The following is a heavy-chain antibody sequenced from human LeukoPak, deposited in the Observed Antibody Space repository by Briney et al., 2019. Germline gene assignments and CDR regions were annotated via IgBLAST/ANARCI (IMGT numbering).Heavy chain of an antibody. D-gene: IGHD1-26*01. CDR1: GGSISSYY. V-gene: IGHV4-4*07. J-gene: IGHJ4*02. CDR3: ARENSGSYREFDY. CDR2: IYTSGST. Sequence: SETLSLTCTVSGGSISSYYWSWTRQPAGKGLEWIGRIYTSGSTNYNASLKSRVSMSVDTSKNQFSLRLSSVTAADTAVFYCARENSGSYREFDYWGQGTLVTVSS.